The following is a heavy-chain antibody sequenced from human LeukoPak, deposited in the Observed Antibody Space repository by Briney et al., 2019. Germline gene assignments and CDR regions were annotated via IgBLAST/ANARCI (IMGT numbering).Heavy chain of an antibody. CDR2: ILPDDSDT. CDR3: ARQGAGASHYDDTGLPRGAFDV. D-gene: IGHD3-22*01. V-gene: IGHV5-51*01. Sequence: PGESLKISCKVSGYRFTTYWIAWVRQLPGKGLDFMGIILPDDSDTRYSPSFRGQVTISVDKSINTAYLQWDSLKAPDTAMYYCARQGAGASHYDDTGLPRGAFDVWGQGTMLTVSS. J-gene: IGHJ3*01. CDR1: GYRFTTYW.